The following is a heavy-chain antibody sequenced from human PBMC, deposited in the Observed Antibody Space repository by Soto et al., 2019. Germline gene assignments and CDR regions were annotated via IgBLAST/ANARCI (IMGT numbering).Heavy chain of an antibody. CDR1: GGSISSDY. J-gene: IGHJ4*02. V-gene: IGHV4-59*08. D-gene: IGHD1-1*01. CDR3: ARWNVRRFDY. Sequence: ETLSLTCTVSGGSISSDYWMWIRQPPGKGLEWIGYIYYTGRTNYNPSLKSRVTISLDTSKTRFSLNLNSVTAADTAVYYCARWNVRRFDYWGQGALLTVSS. CDR2: IYYTGRT.